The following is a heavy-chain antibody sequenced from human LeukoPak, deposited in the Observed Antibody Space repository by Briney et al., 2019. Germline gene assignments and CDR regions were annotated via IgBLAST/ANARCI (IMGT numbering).Heavy chain of an antibody. Sequence: PSETLSLTCIVSGASISSSSYFWGWIRQPPGKGLEWIGSIHYSGSAYYNPSLKSRVTISVDTSKNQFSLKLSSVTAADTAVYYCARDYRGFGESWYFDLWGRGTLVTVSS. CDR3: ARDYRGFGESWYFDL. D-gene: IGHD3-10*01. J-gene: IGHJ2*01. CDR2: IHYSGSA. CDR1: GASISSSSYF. V-gene: IGHV4-39*07.